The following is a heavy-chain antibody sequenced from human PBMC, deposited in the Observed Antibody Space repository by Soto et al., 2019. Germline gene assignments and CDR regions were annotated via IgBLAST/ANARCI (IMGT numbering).Heavy chain of an antibody. CDR2: INPSGGST. J-gene: IGHJ4*02. CDR3: ATERYDILTGYRKDFDY. V-gene: IGHV1-46*01. Sequence: GASVKVSCKASGYTFTSYYMHWVRQAPGQGLEWMGIINPSGGSTSCAQKFQGRVTMTRDTSTSTVYMELSSLRSEDTAVYYCATERYDILTGYRKDFDYWGQGTLVTVSS. CDR1: GYTFTSYY. D-gene: IGHD3-9*01.